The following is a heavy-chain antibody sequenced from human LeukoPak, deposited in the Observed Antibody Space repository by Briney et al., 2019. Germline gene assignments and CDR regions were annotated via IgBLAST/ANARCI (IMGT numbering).Heavy chain of an antibody. CDR1: GYTFTSYW. D-gene: IGHD3-3*01. Sequence: GESLKISCQSSGYTFTSYWIGWVRQMPGKGLQWMGIIYPGDSDTTYSPSFQGQVTISADKSISTAYLQWSSLKASDTAIYYCARQNDFRLDYWGQGTLVTVSS. CDR3: ARQNDFRLDY. V-gene: IGHV5-51*01. J-gene: IGHJ4*02. CDR2: IYPGDSDT.